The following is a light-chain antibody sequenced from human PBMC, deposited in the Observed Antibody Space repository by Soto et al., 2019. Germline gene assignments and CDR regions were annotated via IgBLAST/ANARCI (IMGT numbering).Light chain of an antibody. CDR2: NPS. CDR3: EQYGSTPLT. J-gene: IGKJ4*01. V-gene: IGKV3-20*01. CDR1: QSVANNY. Sequence: EIVLTQSPGTLSLSPGERATLSCRASQSVANNYLAWYQQKPGQAPRFLIYNPSSWATSIPDRFSGSGSGTDFTLTVSRLEPEDFAVYYCEQYGSTPLTFGGGTKVEIK.